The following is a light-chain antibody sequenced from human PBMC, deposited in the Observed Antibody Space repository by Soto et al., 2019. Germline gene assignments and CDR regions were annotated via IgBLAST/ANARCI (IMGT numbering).Light chain of an antibody. CDR1: QSISTW. CDR3: QQANSFPFT. J-gene: IGKJ5*01. CDR2: EAS. Sequence: IQLSKSASTLSASMGDRVTITCRASQSISTWLAWYQQKPGKAPKLLIYEASSLESGVPSRFGGSGSGTEFTLTISSLQPDDFATYYCQQANSFPFTFGQGTLLEVK. V-gene: IGKV1-5*03.